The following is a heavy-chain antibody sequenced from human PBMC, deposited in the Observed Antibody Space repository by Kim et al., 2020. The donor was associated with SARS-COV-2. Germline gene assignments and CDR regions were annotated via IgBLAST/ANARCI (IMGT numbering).Heavy chain of an antibody. J-gene: IGHJ2*01. Sequence: IGYADSVKGRLTISRDNAKNSLYLQMNSLRAEDTALYYCAKDGGDWYFDLWGRGTLVTVSS. CDR3: AKDGGDWYFDL. D-gene: IGHD3-16*01. V-gene: IGHV3-9*01. CDR2: I.